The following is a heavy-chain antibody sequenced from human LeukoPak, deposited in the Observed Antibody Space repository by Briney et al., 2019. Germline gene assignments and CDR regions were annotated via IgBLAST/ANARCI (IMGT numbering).Heavy chain of an antibody. J-gene: IGHJ4*02. CDR2: IYYSGST. V-gene: IGHV4-59*12. CDR1: GGSISSYY. CDR3: ASNDY. Sequence: KPSETLSLTCTGSGGSISSYYWSWIRQPPGKGLEWIGYIYYSGSTYYNPSLKSRVTISVDTSKNQFSLKLSSVTAADTAVYYCASNDYWGQGTLVTVSS.